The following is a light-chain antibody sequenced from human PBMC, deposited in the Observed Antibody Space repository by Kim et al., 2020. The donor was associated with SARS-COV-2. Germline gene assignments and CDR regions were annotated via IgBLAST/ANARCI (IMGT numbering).Light chain of an antibody. CDR3: QHYGNLPIT. J-gene: IGKJ5*01. V-gene: IGKV1-33*01. CDR2: DAS. Sequence: ASVGDRVTITCQASQDITYYLNWYQQKPVQAPKLLIYDASNLETGVPSRFSGGGSGTDFTFTISSLQPEDYATYYCQHYGNLPITFGQGTRLEIK. CDR1: QDITYY.